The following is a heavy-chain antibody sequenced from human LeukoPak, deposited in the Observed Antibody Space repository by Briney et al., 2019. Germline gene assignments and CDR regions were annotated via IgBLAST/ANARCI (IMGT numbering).Heavy chain of an antibody. Sequence: SETLSLTCTVSGDSMTNYYWSWIRQPPGMGLEWVGDISYSGSTNYNPSLKSRVTISIDTSKNQFSLKMSSVTAADTAVYYCARQRDGYNLVDFGVWGQGTVVTVSS. D-gene: IGHD5-24*01. CDR1: GDSMTNYY. V-gene: IGHV4-59*01. CDR2: ISYSGST. CDR3: ARQRDGYNLVDFGV. J-gene: IGHJ4*02.